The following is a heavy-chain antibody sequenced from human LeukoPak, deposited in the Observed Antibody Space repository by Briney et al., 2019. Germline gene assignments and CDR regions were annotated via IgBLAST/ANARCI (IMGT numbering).Heavy chain of an antibody. D-gene: IGHD1-26*01. J-gene: IGHJ4*02. CDR2: ISSSSSHI. CDR3: ARGAFYFDY. CDR1: GFTFSRYA. V-gene: IGHV3-21*01. Sequence: PGGSLRLSCSASGFTFSRYAMHWVRQAPGKGLEWVSSISSSSSHIYYADSVKGRFTISRDNAKNSLYLQMNSLRAEDTAVYYCARGAFYFDYWGQGTLVTVSS.